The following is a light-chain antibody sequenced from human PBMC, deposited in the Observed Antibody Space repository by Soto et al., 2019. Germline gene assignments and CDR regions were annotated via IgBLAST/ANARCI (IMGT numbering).Light chain of an antibody. V-gene: IGKV3-15*01. CDR2: GAS. CDR1: QSISDT. CDR3: QKYNNWPWT. Sequence: TQSPATLSVSPGGRATLSCRASQSISDTLAWYQQKLGQAPRLLIYGASRRATGFPARFSGSGSGTDFTLTISSLQSEESAVYYCQKYNNWPWTVGQGTKVDIK. J-gene: IGKJ1*01.